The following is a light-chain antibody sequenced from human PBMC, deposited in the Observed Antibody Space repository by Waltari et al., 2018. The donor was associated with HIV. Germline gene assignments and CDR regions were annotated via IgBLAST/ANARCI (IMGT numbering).Light chain of an antibody. CDR1: SSDVGGSTY. CDR2: EVS. V-gene: IGLV2-14*01. CDR3: SSYTSSSTRV. J-gene: IGLJ3*02. Sequence: QSALTQPASVSGSPGQSITISCTGTSSDVGGSTYVPWYQQHPGKAPKLMIYEVSNRPSGVSNRFSGSKSGNTASLTISGLQAEDEADYYCSSYTSSSTRVFGGGTNLTVL.